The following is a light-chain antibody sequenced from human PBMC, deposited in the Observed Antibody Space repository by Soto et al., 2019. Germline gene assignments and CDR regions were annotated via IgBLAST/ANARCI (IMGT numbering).Light chain of an antibody. Sequence: DIQMTQSPSTLSASVGDGVTITCRASQSISSWLAWYQQKPGKAPKLLIYKASSLESGVPSRFSGSGSGTEFTLTISSLQPDDFATYYCQHYNSYSEAVGQGTRLEIK. CDR1: QSISSW. CDR3: QHYNSYSEA. CDR2: KAS. V-gene: IGKV1-5*03. J-gene: IGKJ5*01.